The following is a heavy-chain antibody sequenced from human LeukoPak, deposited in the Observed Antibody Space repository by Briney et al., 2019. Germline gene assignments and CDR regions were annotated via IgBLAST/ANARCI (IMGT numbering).Heavy chain of an antibody. CDR2: ISAYSGNT. V-gene: IGHV1-18*01. D-gene: IGHD6-13*01. CDR1: GYTFTSYG. CDR3: ARDPTAYSSSVFYY. J-gene: IGHJ4*02. Sequence: ASVKVSCKASGYTFTSYGISWVRQAPGQGLEWMGWISAYSGNTNYAQKLQGRVTMTTDTSTSTAYMELSSLRSEDTAVYYCARDPTAYSSSVFYYWGQGTLVTVSS.